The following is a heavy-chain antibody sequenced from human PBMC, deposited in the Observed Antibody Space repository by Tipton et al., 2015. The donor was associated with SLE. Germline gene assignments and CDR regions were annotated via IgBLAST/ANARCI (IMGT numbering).Heavy chain of an antibody. CDR3: ARAKWRDDFDI. Sequence: LRLSCTVSGGSLSSYYWSWIRLPPGKGLEWIGYIYYGGSTNYNPSLKSRVTISLDTSKNQFSLKLSSVTAADTAVYYCARAKWRDDFDIWGQGTMVTVSS. CDR1: GGSLSSYY. V-gene: IGHV4-59*01. CDR2: IYYGGST. D-gene: IGHD5-12*01. J-gene: IGHJ3*02.